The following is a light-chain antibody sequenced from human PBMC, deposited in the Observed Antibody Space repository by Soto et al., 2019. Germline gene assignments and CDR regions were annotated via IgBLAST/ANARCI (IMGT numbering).Light chain of an antibody. CDR3: MQALQAPWT. CDR1: QSLLHSNGYNY. J-gene: IGKJ1*01. CDR2: LGY. V-gene: IGKV2-28*01. Sequence: DIVMTQSPLSLPVTPGEPASISCRASQSLLHSNGYNYLVCDLQKPGQSPQLLIYLGYNRASGVPDRFSGSESGTDFTLNISRVEAEDVGVYYCMQALQAPWTFGQGTKVEIQ.